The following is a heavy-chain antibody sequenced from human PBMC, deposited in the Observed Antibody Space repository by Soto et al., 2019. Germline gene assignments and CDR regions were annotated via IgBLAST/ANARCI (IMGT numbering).Heavy chain of an antibody. J-gene: IGHJ4*02. Sequence: QVQLVESGGGVVQPGGSLRLSCAASGFIFSGYAMHWVRQAPGKGLEWVAVISYDGNTQYYADSVKGRFTVSRDNSNNIVYVEMNNLTDEDTVMYYCDKETNAYGINFWGQGTLVTVSP. CDR2: ISYDGNTQ. CDR3: DKETNAYGINF. D-gene: IGHD4-17*01. V-gene: IGHV3-30-3*01. CDR1: GFIFSGYA.